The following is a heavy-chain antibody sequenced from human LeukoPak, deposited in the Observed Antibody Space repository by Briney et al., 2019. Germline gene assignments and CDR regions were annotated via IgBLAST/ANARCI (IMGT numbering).Heavy chain of an antibody. J-gene: IGHJ6*03. CDR2: INPNSGGT. CDR3: ARGTTGDSGDYYYYYMDV. Sequence: ASVKVSCKASGYTFTDFYMLWVRQAPGQGLEWMGWINPNSGGTDYAQKFQGRVTMTRDTSISTAYMELSRLRSDDTAVYYCARGTTGDSGDYYYYYMDVWGKGTTVTVSS. D-gene: IGHD7-27*01. V-gene: IGHV1-2*02. CDR1: GYTFTDFY.